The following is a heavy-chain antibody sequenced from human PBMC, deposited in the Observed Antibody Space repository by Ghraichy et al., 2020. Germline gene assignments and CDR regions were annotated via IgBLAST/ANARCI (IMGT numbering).Heavy chain of an antibody. Sequence: GGSLRLSCAASGFTFSLHSMNWVRQAPGKGLEWVSSIYPYSSYIYYADSVKGRFTISRDNAKRSLYLQMNSLRAEDTAMYYCARQDYNGGTGYSPDAFEIWGEGTMVAGSS. D-gene: IGHD3-9*01. CDR3: ARQDYNGGTGYSPDAFEI. CDR1: GFTFSLHS. V-gene: IGHV3-21*01. J-gene: IGHJ3*02. CDR2: IYPYSSYI.